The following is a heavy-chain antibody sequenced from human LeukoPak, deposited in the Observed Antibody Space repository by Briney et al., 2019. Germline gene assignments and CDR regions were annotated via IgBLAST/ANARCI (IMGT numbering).Heavy chain of an antibody. V-gene: IGHV1-2*02. CDR3: ARGSEISGSYYFDY. D-gene: IGHD1-26*01. CDR1: GYTFTGYY. J-gene: IGHJ4*02. Sequence: GASVKVSCKASGYTFTGYYMHWVRQAPGQGLEWMGWINPNSGGTNYAQKFQGRVTMTRDTSTSTVYMELSSLRSEDTAVYYCARGSEISGSYYFDYWGQGTLVTVSS. CDR2: INPNSGGT.